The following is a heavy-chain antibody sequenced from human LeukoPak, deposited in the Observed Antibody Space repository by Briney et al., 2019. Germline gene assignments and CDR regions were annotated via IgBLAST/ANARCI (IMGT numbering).Heavy chain of an antibody. CDR3: AKGIATGYSSSWYLWTGFFFDY. CDR1: GFTFSSYA. CDR2: ISGSGGST. V-gene: IGHV3-23*01. J-gene: IGHJ4*02. Sequence: GGSLRLSCAASGFTFSSYAMSWVRQAPGKGLEWVSAISGSGGSTYYADSVKGRFTISRDNSKNTLYLQMNSLRAEDTAVYYCAKGIATGYSSSWYLWTGFFFDYWGQGTLVTVSS. D-gene: IGHD6-13*01.